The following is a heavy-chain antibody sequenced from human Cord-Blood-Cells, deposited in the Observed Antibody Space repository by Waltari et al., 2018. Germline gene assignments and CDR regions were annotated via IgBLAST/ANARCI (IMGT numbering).Heavy chain of an antibody. D-gene: IGHD3-3*01. V-gene: IGHV3-49*05. CDR3: TRVKDDFWSGYYFDY. J-gene: IGHJ4*02. CDR1: GFTFGDYA. Sequence: GSGGGLVKPGRSLRLSCTASGFTFGDYAMSWFRQAPGKGLEWVGFIRSKAYGGTTEYAASVKGRFTISRDDSKSIAYLQMNSLKTEDTAMYYCTRVKDDFWSGYYFDYWGQGTLVTVSS. CDR2: IRSKAYGGTT.